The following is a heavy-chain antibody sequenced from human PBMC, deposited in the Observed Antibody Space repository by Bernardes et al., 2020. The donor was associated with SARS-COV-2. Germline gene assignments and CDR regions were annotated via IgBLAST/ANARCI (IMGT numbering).Heavy chain of an antibody. D-gene: IGHD3-3*01. CDR2: IKSKTDGGTT. Sequence: GGSLRLSCAASGFTFSNAWMSWVRQAPGKGLEWVGRIKSKTDGGTTDYAAPVKGRFTISRDDSKNTLYLQMNSLKTEDTAVYYCTTDRPDYDFWSGYYTEEYYFDYWGQGTLVTVSS. CDR1: GFTFSNAW. CDR3: TTDRPDYDFWSGYYTEEYYFDY. V-gene: IGHV3-15*01. J-gene: IGHJ4*02.